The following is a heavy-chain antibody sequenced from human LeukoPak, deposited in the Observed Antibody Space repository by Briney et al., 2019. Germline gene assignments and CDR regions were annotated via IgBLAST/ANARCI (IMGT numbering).Heavy chain of an antibody. Sequence: SETLSLTCTVSGGSISSYYWSWIRQPPGKGLEWIGYIYTSGSTNYNPSLKGRVTISVDTSKNQFSLKLSSVTAADTAVYYCARVSYKYNWFNPWGQGTLVTVSS. CDR3: ARVSYKYNWFNP. D-gene: IGHD5-24*01. CDR2: IYTSGST. CDR1: GGSISSYY. V-gene: IGHV4-4*09. J-gene: IGHJ5*02.